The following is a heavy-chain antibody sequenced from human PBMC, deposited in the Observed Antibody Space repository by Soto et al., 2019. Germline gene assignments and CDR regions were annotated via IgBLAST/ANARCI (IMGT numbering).Heavy chain of an antibody. Sequence: EVQLLEAGGGLVQPGGSLRLSCAASGFTFSGYAMNWVRQAPGKGLEWVSGISGSGGSTYYADSVKGRFTISRDNSANSLYLQMNSLRAKDTAFYYCAKGDAPSQFLLPGIFDYWGQGILVPVSS. CDR2: ISGSGGST. J-gene: IGHJ4*02. D-gene: IGHD3-10*01. CDR3: AKGDAPSQFLLPGIFDY. CDR1: GFTFSGYA. V-gene: IGHV3-23*01.